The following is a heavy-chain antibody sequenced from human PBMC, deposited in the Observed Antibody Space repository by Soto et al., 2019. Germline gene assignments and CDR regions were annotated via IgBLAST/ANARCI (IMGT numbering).Heavy chain of an antibody. CDR2: ISGSGGST. CDR1: GFTFSSYA. V-gene: IGHV3-23*01. J-gene: IGHJ4*02. CDR3: AKDLGSGGSCYYYFDY. D-gene: IGHD2-15*01. Sequence: LRLSCAASGFTFSSYAMSWVRQAPGKGLEWVSAISGSGGSTYYADSVKGRFTISRDNSKNTLYLQMNSLRAEDTAVYYCAKDLGSGGSCYYYFDYWGQGTLVTVSS.